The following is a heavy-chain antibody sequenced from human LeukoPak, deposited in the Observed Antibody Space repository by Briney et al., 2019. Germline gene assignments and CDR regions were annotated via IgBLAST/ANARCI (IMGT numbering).Heavy chain of an antibody. CDR1: GFTFSSYG. V-gene: IGHV3-30*02. CDR3: AKDYYARSGYYHAWYVDL. Sequence: GGSLILSCAASGFTFSSYGMHLVRQAPGKGLEWVAFIRYDGSNKYYADSVKGRFTISRDNSKNTLYLQMNSLRASDTAVHYCAKDYYARSGYYHAWYVDLWGRGKLVTVSS. CDR2: IRYDGSNK. J-gene: IGHJ2*01. D-gene: IGHD3-22*01.